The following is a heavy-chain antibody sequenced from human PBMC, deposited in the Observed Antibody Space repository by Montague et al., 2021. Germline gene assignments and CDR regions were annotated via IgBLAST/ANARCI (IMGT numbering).Heavy chain of an antibody. D-gene: IGHD6-13*01. Sequence: SLRLSCAASGFTFSGYAMSWVRQAPGKGLEWVSGTSATGGGTFYADSVKGRFNISRDNSKNTLFLQMNSLRADDTAVYYCAKNRAAPGRSSFDYWGQGTLVTVSS. CDR1: GFTFSGYA. CDR3: AKNRAAPGRSSFDY. V-gene: IGHV3-23*01. CDR2: TSATGGGT. J-gene: IGHJ4*02.